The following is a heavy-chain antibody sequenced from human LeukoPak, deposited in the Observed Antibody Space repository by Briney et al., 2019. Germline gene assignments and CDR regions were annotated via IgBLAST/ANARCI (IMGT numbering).Heavy chain of an antibody. CDR2: ISYDGSNK. CDR3: ARDTGDH. J-gene: IGHJ4*02. V-gene: IGHV3-30-3*01. D-gene: IGHD1-14*01. Sequence: GGSLRLSCAASGFTFSSYAMHWVRQAPGKGLEWVAVISYDGSNKYYADSVKGRFTISRDNSKNTLYLQMNSLRAEDTAVYYCARDTGDHWGQGTLVTVSS. CDR1: GFTFSSYA.